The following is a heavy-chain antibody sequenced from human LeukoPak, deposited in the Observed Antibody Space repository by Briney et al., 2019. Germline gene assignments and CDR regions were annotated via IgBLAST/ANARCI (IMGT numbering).Heavy chain of an antibody. Sequence: GGSLRLSCAASEFTLSSNRMHWVRQAPGKGLVWVARFYSDGGRTNYADSVKGRFTISGDNAKNTQYLQMSSLRAEDTAVYYCARSGRGGAFDIWGQGTMVTVSS. V-gene: IGHV3-74*01. CDR2: FYSDGGRT. CDR1: EFTLSSNR. J-gene: IGHJ3*02. CDR3: ARSGRGGAFDI. D-gene: IGHD1-26*01.